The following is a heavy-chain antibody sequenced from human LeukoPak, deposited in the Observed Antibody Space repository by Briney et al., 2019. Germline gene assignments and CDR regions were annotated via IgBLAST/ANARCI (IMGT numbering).Heavy chain of an antibody. CDR3: ARISSSSTRRYFDY. Sequence: SGPTLVKPTQTLTLTCTFSGFSLSTSGTCVSWIRRPPGKALEWLARIDWDDDKFYSTSLRTRLTISKDTSKNQVVLTMTNMDPVDTATYYCARISSSSTRRYFDYWGQGTLVTVSS. D-gene: IGHD6-6*01. CDR2: IDWDDDK. J-gene: IGHJ4*02. V-gene: IGHV2-70*17. CDR1: GFSLSTSGTC.